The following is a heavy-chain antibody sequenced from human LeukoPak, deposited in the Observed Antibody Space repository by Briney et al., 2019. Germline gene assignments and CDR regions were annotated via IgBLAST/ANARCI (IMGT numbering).Heavy chain of an antibody. CDR2: ISWDGGST. Sequence: GGSLRLSCAASGFTVSSNYMSWVRQAPGKGLEWVSLISWDGGSTYYADSVKGRFTISRDNSKNSLYLQMNSLRTEDTALYYCAKDLIAVAGTPYYYYYYGMDVWGQGTTVTVSS. V-gene: IGHV3-43*01. CDR3: AKDLIAVAGTPYYYYYYGMDV. D-gene: IGHD6-19*01. J-gene: IGHJ6*02. CDR1: GFTVSSNY.